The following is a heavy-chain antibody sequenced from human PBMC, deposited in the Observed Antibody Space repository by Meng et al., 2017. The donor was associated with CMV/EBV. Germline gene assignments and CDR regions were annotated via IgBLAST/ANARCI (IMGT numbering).Heavy chain of an antibody. D-gene: IGHD3-10*01. V-gene: IGHV4-34*01. J-gene: IGHJ4*02. CDR3: ARESMVRGED. Sequence: QVQLPQWGAGLLKPSATLSLPCPVYGGSFSGYYWSWIRQPPGKGLEWIGEINHSGSTNYNPSLKSRVTISVDTSKNQFSLKLSSVTAADTAVYYCARESMVRGEDWGQGTLVTVSS. CDR2: INHSGST. CDR1: GGSFSGYY.